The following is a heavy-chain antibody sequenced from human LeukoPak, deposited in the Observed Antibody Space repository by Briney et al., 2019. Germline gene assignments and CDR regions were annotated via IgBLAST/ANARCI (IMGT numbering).Heavy chain of an antibody. Sequence: QPGGSLRLSCAASGFAFSSYDMNWVRQAPGRGLEWVSHISSSGGIIYYADSVKGRFTISRDNAKNSLYLQMNSLGAGDTAVYYCARSAYYFDYWGQGTLVTVSS. CDR3: ARSAYYFDY. D-gene: IGHD2-15*01. J-gene: IGHJ4*02. V-gene: IGHV3-48*03. CDR1: GFAFSSYD. CDR2: ISSSGGII.